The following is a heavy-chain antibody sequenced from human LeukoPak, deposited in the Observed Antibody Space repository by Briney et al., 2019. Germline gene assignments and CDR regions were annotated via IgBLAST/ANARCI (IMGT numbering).Heavy chain of an antibody. CDR2: ISGSGGST. J-gene: IGHJ6*03. Sequence: TGGSLRLSCAASGFTFSSYAMSWVRQAPGKGLEWVSAISGSGGSTYYADSVKGRFTISRDNSKNTLYLQMNSLRAEDTAVYYCAKYGSGDHYYYYYMDVRGKGTTVTVSS. D-gene: IGHD3-10*01. CDR3: AKYGSGDHYYYYYMDV. CDR1: GFTFSSYA. V-gene: IGHV3-23*01.